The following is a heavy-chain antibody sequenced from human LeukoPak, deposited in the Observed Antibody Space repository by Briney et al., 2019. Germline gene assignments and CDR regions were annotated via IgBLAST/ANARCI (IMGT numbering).Heavy chain of an antibody. CDR3: ARAGYSSSTSCYTWFDP. V-gene: IGHV4-31*03. D-gene: IGHD2-2*02. Sequence: SETLSLTCTVSGGSISSGGYYWSWIRQHPGKGLEWIGYIYYSGSTYYNPSLKSRVTISVDTSKNQFSLKLSSVTAADTAVYYCARAGYSSSTSCYTWFDPWGQGTLVTVSS. J-gene: IGHJ5*02. CDR2: IYYSGST. CDR1: GGSISSGGYY.